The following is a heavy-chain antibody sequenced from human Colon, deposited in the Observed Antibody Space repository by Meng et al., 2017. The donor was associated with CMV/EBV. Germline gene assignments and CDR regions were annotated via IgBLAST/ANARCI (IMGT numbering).Heavy chain of an antibody. CDR3: NAAAILAFDI. CDR1: GFTFSSYW. V-gene: IGHV3-7*01. J-gene: IGHJ3*02. D-gene: IGHD2-2*02. CDR2: IKKDGSEK. Sequence: GGSLRLSCAASGFTFSSYWMSWVRQAPGKGLEWVANIKKDGSEKYYVDSVKGRFTISRDNAKNSLYLQMNSLRAEDTAVYYCNAAAILAFDIWGQGTMVTVSS.